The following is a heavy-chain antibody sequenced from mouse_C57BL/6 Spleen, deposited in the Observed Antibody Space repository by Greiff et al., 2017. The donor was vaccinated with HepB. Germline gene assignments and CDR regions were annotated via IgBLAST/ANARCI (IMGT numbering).Heavy chain of an antibody. V-gene: IGHV1-80*01. CDR2: IYPGDGDT. CDR1: GYAFSSYW. Sequence: VQLQQSGAELVKPGASVKISCKASGYAFSSYWMNWVKQRPGKGLEWIGQIYPGDGDTNYNGKFKGKATLTADKSSSTAYMQLSSLTSEDSAVYFCARSTTVVATRYAMDYWGQGTSVTVSS. D-gene: IGHD1-1*01. CDR3: ARSTTVVATRYAMDY. J-gene: IGHJ4*01.